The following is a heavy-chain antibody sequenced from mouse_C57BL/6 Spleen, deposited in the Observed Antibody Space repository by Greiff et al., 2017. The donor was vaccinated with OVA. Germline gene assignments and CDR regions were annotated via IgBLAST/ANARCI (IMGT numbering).Heavy chain of an antibody. CDR3: ARGSSFFAY. CDR1: GFTFSDYY. CDR2: INYDGSST. D-gene: IGHD1-1*01. V-gene: IGHV5-16*01. J-gene: IGHJ3*01. Sequence: EVMLVESEGGLVQPGSSMKLSCTASGFTFSDYYMAWVRQVPEKGLEWVANINYDGSSTYYLDSLKSRFIISRDNAKNILYLQMSSMKSEDTATYYCARGSSFFAYWGQGTLVTVSA.